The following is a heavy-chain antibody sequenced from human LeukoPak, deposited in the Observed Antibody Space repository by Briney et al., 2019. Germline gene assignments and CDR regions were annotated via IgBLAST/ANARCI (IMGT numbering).Heavy chain of an antibody. CDR2: MNPNSGNT. V-gene: IGHV1-8*02. J-gene: IGHJ4*02. CDR1: GYTFTSYG. CDR3: ARGLGRAAMVTRGGVRFDY. D-gene: IGHD5-18*01. Sequence: ASVKVSCKASGYTFTSYGISWVRQAPGQGLEWMGWMNPNSGNTGSAQKFQGRVTMTRNTSISTACMELSSLTSEDTAVYYCARGLGRAAMVTRGGVRFDYWGQGTLVTVSS.